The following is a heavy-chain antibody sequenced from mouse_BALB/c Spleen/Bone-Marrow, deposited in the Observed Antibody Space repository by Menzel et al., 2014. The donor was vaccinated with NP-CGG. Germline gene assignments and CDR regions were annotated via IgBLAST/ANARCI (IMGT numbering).Heavy chain of an antibody. J-gene: IGHJ4*01. CDR1: GYTFTSHW. Sequence: QVQLQQSGAELVKPGASVKLSCKASGYTFTSHWMHWVQQRPGQGLEWIGEINPSNGRSNYNEKFESKATLTVDKSSSTAYMQLSSLTSEDSAVYYCARRGNYGAMDYWGQGTSVTVSS. D-gene: IGHD2-1*01. CDR2: INPSNGRS. CDR3: ARRGNYGAMDY. V-gene: IGHV1S81*02.